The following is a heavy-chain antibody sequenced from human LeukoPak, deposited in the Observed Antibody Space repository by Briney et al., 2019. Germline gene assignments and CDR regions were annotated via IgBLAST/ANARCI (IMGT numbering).Heavy chain of an antibody. CDR3: AKSGYNRFDY. CDR2: ISGSGSGGST. D-gene: IGHD5-24*01. Sequence: GGSLRLSCAASGFTFSSYWMSWVRQAPGKGLEWVSSISGSGSGGSTYYADSVKGRFTISRDNSKNTLYLQMNSLRAEDTAVYYCAKSGYNRFDYWGQGTLVTVSS. J-gene: IGHJ4*02. CDR1: GFTFSSYW. V-gene: IGHV3-23*01.